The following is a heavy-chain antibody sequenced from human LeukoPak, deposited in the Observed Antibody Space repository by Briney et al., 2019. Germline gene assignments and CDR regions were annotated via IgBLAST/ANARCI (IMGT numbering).Heavy chain of an antibody. CDR3: AREGDGYCSSTSCQYYYYYMDV. D-gene: IGHD2-2*03. Sequence: SVKVSCKASGGTFSSYTNSWVRQAPGQGLEWMGRIIPILGIANYAQKFQGRVTITADKSTSTAYMELSSLRSEDTAVYYCAREGDGYCSSTSCQYYYYYMDVWGKGTTVTVSS. J-gene: IGHJ6*03. V-gene: IGHV1-69*04. CDR1: GGTFSSYT. CDR2: IIPILGIA.